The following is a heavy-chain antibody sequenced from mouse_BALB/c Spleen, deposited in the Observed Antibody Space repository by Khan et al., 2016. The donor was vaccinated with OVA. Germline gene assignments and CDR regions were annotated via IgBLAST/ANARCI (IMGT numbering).Heavy chain of an antibody. CDR1: GFSLSNYG. Sequence: QVQLQQSGPGLVQPSQSLSITCTVSGFSLSNYGVYWVRQSPGKGLEWLGVIWRGGNTDYNAAFMSRLSITKDNSKSQVFFKMNSLQADDTAIYYCAKGDYGYGKIAYWGQGTLVTVSA. V-gene: IGHV2-5*01. D-gene: IGHD2-14*01. J-gene: IGHJ3*01. CDR3: AKGDYGYGKIAY. CDR2: IWRGGNT.